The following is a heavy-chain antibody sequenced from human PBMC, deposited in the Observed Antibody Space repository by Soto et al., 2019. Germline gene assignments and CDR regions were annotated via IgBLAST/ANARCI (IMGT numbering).Heavy chain of an antibody. Sequence: PXGSLILSCAASGFTFSAYAMSWVRQAPGKGLEWVSVISGSGGTTYYADSVKGRFTISRDNSKNTLYVQMNSLRAEDTAVYYCAKVRESAAAGHFDYWGQGTLVTVSS. CDR1: GFTFSAYA. CDR3: AKVRESAAAGHFDY. V-gene: IGHV3-23*01. J-gene: IGHJ4*02. D-gene: IGHD6-13*01. CDR2: ISGSGGTT.